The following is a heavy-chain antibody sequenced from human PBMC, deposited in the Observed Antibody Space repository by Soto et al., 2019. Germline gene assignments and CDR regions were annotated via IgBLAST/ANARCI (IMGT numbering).Heavy chain of an antibody. V-gene: IGHV3-23*01. CDR2: ISGSGGST. Sequence: GGSLRLSCAASGFTFSSYAMSWVRQAPGKGLEWVSAISGSGGSTYYADSVKGRFTISRDNSKNTLYLQMNSLRAEDTAVYYCAKDAKVSYSSGLYYFDYWGQGTLVTVSS. D-gene: IGHD6-19*01. CDR3: AKDAKVSYSSGLYYFDY. J-gene: IGHJ4*02. CDR1: GFTFSSYA.